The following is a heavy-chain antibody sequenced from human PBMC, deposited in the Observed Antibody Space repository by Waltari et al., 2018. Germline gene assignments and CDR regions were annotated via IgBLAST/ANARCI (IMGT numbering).Heavy chain of an antibody. V-gene: IGHV1-69*05. Sequence: QVQLVQSGAEVKKPGSSVKVSCKASGGTFSSYAISWVRQAPGQGLEWMGGIIPIFGTANYAQKFQGRVTITTDESTSTAYMELSSLRSEDTAVYYCARDLYCSGGSCYPHDAFDIWGQGTMVIVSS. J-gene: IGHJ3*02. CDR3: ARDLYCSGGSCYPHDAFDI. D-gene: IGHD2-15*01. CDR1: GGTFSSYA. CDR2: IIPIFGTA.